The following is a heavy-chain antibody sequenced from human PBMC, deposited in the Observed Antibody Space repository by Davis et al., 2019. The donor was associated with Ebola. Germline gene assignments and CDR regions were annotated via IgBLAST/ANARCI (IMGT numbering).Heavy chain of an antibody. D-gene: IGHD3-10*01. J-gene: IGHJ5*02. Sequence: GEYLKISCAASGFTFSSYWMHWVRQAPGKGLVWVSRINSDGSSTSYADSVKGRFTISRDNAKNTLYLQMNSLRAEDTAVYYCARSITMVRGVIITFGLDWFDPWGQGTLVTVSS. CDR1: GFTFSSYW. CDR2: INSDGSST. CDR3: ARSITMVRGVIITFGLDWFDP. V-gene: IGHV3-74*01.